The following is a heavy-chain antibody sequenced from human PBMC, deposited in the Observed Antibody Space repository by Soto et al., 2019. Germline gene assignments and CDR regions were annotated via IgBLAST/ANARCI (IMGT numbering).Heavy chain of an antibody. CDR3: GRFYGHLWGSSRGADALAI. CDR1: GFTFSSYW. CDR2: INSDGSST. D-gene: IGHD3-16*01. J-gene: IGHJ3*02. Sequence: EVQLVESGGGLVQPGGSLRLSCAASGFTFSSYWMHWVRQAPGKGLVWVSRINSDGSSTSYADSVKGRFTISRYNAKNTLYQQMNRLGAENTAVYYCGRFYGHLWGSSRGADALAIWGQGTTVTVS. V-gene: IGHV3-74*01.